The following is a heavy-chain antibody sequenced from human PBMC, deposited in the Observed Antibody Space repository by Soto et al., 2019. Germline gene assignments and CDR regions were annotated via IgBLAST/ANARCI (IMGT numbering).Heavy chain of an antibody. D-gene: IGHD6-13*01. CDR1: GFTFSSYA. V-gene: IGHV3-30-3*02. CDR3: AKIRQQLVHYYYYGMDV. CDR2: ISYDGSNK. Sequence: GGSLRLSCAASGFTFSSYAMHWVRQAPGKGLEWVAVISYDGSNKYYADSVKGRFTISRDNSKNTLYLQMNSLRAEDTAVYYCAKIRQQLVHYYYYGMDVWGQGTAVTVSS. J-gene: IGHJ6*02.